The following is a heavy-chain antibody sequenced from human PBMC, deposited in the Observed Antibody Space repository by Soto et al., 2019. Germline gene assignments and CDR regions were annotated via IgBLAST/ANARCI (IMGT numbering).Heavy chain of an antibody. CDR2: VSGRGGNT. D-gene: IGHD3-10*01. CDR3: AKDRHYYGSGSYQNYFDY. J-gene: IGHJ4*02. V-gene: IGHV3-23*01. CDR1: GFTFSSYA. Sequence: GGSLRLSCAASGFTFSSYAMSWVRQAPGKGLEWVSDVSGRGGNTNYADSVKGRFTISRDNSKDTLYLQMNSLRAEDTAVYYCAKDRHYYGSGSYQNYFDYWGKGTLVTVSS.